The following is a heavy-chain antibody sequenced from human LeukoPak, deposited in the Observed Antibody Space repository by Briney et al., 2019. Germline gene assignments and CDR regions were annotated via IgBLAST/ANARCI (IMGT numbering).Heavy chain of an antibody. CDR1: GFTFSSYS. D-gene: IGHD5-24*01. CDR3: ARDLWEMATIGWAFDI. V-gene: IGHV3-21*01. Sequence: GGSLRLSRAASGFTFSSYSMNWVRQAPGKGLEWVSSIGSSSSYIYYADSVKGRFTISRDNAKNSLYLQMNSLRAEDTAVYYCARDLWEMATIGWAFDIWGQGTMVTVSS. J-gene: IGHJ3*02. CDR2: IGSSSSYI.